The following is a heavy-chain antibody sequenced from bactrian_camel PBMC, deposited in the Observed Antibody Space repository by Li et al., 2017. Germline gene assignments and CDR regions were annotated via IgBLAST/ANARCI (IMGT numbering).Heavy chain of an antibody. CDR2: TGGVIT. D-gene: IGHD6*01. CDR3: ATDRSLPGSRQGGSWWRTIFFRT. Sequence: HVQLVESGGGLVQPGGSLRLSCTASGLAFDYVAMAWFRQAPGLEREGVASTGGVITYYADSVKGRFTISRDNANNTVYLQMNSLKPEDTGIYYCATDRSLPGSRQGGSWWRTIFFRTWGQGTQVTVS. J-gene: IGHJ4*01. V-gene: IGHV3S61*01. CDR1: GLAFDYVA.